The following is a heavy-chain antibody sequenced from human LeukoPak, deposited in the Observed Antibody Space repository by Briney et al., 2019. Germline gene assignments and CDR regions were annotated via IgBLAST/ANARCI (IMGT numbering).Heavy chain of an antibody. CDR1: GYTFTIYY. Sequence: ASVKVSCKASGYTFTIYYMHWVRHAPGQGLEWMGIINPSGGSTSYAQKFQGRVTMTRDTSTSTVYMELNSLRSEDTAVYYCARDAPSAVAGYDAFDIWGPRDNGHRLL. V-gene: IGHV1-46*01. J-gene: IGHJ3*02. CDR2: INPSGGST. D-gene: IGHD6-19*01. CDR3: ARDAPSAVAGYDAFDI.